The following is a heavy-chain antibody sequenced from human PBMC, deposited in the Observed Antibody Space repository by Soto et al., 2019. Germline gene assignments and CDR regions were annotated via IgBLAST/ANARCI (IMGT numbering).Heavy chain of an antibody. CDR3: ARDSSSWYISYYYYYYGMDV. J-gene: IGHJ6*02. D-gene: IGHD6-13*01. CDR2: ISAYNGNT. V-gene: IGHV1-18*04. Sequence: ASVKVSCKASGYTFTSYGISWVRQAPGQGLEWMGWISAYNGNTNYAQELQGRVTMTTDTSTSTAYMELRSLRSDDTAVYYCARDSSSWYISYYYYYYGMDVWGQGTTVTVSS. CDR1: GYTFTSYG.